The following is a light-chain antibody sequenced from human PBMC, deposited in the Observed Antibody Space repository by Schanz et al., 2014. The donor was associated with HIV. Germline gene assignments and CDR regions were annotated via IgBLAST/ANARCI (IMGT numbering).Light chain of an antibody. J-gene: IGKJ1*01. V-gene: IGKV1-27*01. CDR2: AAS. CDR1: QDISNY. Sequence: DIQMTQFPSSLSASVGDRVTITCRASQDISNYLAWYQQKPGKVPKLLICAASTLQSGVPSRFSGSGSGTDFTLTIINLQPDDSATYYCHQYATSSWTFGQGTKVEIK. CDR3: HQYATSSWT.